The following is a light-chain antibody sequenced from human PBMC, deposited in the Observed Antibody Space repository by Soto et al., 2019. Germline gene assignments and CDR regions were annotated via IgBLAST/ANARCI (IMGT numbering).Light chain of an antibody. V-gene: IGKV3-20*01. CDR2: GTS. CDR3: QQYGSSQTWT. CDR1: QSVGNSY. J-gene: IGKJ1*01. Sequence: EIGLTQSPGTLSLSPGEGATLSCRASQSVGNSYVAWYQQKPGQAPRLLISGTSSRATGIPDRFSGSGSGTDFTLTISRLEPEDFAVYYCQQYGSSQTWTFGQGTKVEIK.